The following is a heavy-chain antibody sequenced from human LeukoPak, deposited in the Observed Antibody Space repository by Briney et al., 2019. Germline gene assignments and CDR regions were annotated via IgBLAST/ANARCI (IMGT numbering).Heavy chain of an antibody. D-gene: IGHD2-2*01. CDR1: GGSFSGYY. Sequence: SETLSLTXAVYGGSFSGYYWSWIRQPPGKGLEWIGEINHSGSTNYNPSLKSRVTISVDTSKNQFSLKLSSVTAADTAVYYCARVGRRGCSSTSCYLRRYFDLWGRGTLVTVSS. J-gene: IGHJ2*01. V-gene: IGHV4-34*01. CDR2: INHSGST. CDR3: ARVGRRGCSSTSCYLRRYFDL.